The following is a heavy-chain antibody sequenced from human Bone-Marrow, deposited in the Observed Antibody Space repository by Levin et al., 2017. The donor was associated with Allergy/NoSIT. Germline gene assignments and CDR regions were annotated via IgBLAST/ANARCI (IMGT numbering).Heavy chain of an antibody. CDR1: GFSFSSFV. CDR3: AKDIVTAAVGYYYYFGLDV. D-gene: IGHD2-21*02. CDR2: ISYDGRNK. J-gene: IGHJ6*02. Sequence: GESLKISCAASGFSFSSFVMYWVRQAPGKGLEWVAVISYDGRNKYYGDSVKGRFSISRDNSKKTVHLQMNSLRAEDTAVYYCAKDIVTAAVGYYYYFGLDVWGQGTPVTVSS. V-gene: IGHV3-30*18.